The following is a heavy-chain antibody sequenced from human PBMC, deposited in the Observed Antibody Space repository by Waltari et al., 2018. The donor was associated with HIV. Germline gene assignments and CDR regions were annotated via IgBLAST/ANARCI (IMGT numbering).Heavy chain of an antibody. CDR3: ARQRSLGDFWSGYYRWFDP. CDR2: IYYSGST. D-gene: IGHD3-3*01. Sequence: QLQLQESGPGLVKPSETLSLTCTVPGGSISSSSYYWGWIRHAPGKGLEWIGSIYYSGSTYYNPSLKSRVTISVDTSKNQFSLKLSSVTAADTAVYYCARQRSLGDFWSGYYRWFDPWGQGTLVTVSS. CDR1: GGSISSSSYY. J-gene: IGHJ5*02. V-gene: IGHV4-39*01.